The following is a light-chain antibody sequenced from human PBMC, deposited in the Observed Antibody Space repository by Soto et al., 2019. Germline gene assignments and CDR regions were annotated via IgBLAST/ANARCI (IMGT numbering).Light chain of an antibody. CDR1: QSVSSSY. Sequence: EMVLTQSPGTLSLSPGERATLSCRASQSVSSSYLAWYQQKPGQAPRLLIYGAYSRDTGIPDRFSGSGSGTGFALTISRLEPQDFAVYYCEQYGSSSPTFGQGTKVEIK. J-gene: IGKJ1*01. CDR3: EQYGSSSPT. CDR2: GAY. V-gene: IGKV3-20*01.